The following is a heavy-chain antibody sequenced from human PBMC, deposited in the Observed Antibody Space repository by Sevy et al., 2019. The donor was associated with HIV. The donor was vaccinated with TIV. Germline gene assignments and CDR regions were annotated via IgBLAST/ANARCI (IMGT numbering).Heavy chain of an antibody. J-gene: IGHJ3*02. V-gene: IGHV3-21*01. CDR3: ARDTIGTSNDAFDI. D-gene: IGHD3-9*01. CDR1: GFTFSSYS. Sequence: GGSLRLSCAASGFTFSSYSMNWVRQAPGKGLEWVSSISSSSSYIYYADSVKGRFTIYRDNAKNSLYLKMNSLRAEDTAVYYCARDTIGTSNDAFDIWGQGTMVTVSS. CDR2: ISSSSSYI.